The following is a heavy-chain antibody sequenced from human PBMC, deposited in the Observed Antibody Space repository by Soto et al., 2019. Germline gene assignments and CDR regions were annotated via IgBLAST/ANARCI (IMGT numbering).Heavy chain of an antibody. CDR1: GFTFDDYA. Sequence: EAQLVESGGGLEQPGRSLRLSCAASGFTFDDYAMHWVRQSPGRGLEWVSGISWNSGEIKYADSVKGRFTISRDNAKNSLYLQMNSLRAEDTALYYCAIPTGLTVTGPDYWGQGTLVTVSS. J-gene: IGHJ4*02. V-gene: IGHV3-9*01. D-gene: IGHD6-19*01. CDR3: AIPTGLTVTGPDY. CDR2: ISWNSGEI.